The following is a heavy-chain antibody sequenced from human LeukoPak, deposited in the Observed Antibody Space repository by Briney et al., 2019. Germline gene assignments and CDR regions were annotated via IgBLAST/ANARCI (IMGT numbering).Heavy chain of an antibody. V-gene: IGHV3-30-3*01. Sequence: GKSLRLSCAASEFTFSISAMHWVRQAAGKGLEWVAVTSYDGSNKNYADSVKGRFIISRDNAKNTVYLQMNSLRAEDTAVYYCTRDLVGATSDFWGQGTLVTVSS. CDR2: TSYDGSNK. J-gene: IGHJ4*01. CDR3: TRDLVGATSDF. CDR1: EFTFSISA. D-gene: IGHD1-26*01.